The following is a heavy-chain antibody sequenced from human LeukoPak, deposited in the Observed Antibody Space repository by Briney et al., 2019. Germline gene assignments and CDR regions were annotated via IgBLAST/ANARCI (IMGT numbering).Heavy chain of an antibody. CDR3: ARAGGFGVVIYYYYGMDV. D-gene: IGHD3-3*01. CDR1: GGTFSSYA. CDR2: IIPIFGTA. Sequence: SVTVSCKASGGTFSSYAISWVRQAPGQGLEWMGGIIPIFGTANYAQKFQGRVTITADESTSTAYMELSSLRSEDTAVYYCARAGGFGVVIYYYYGMDVWGQGTTVTVSS. J-gene: IGHJ6*02. V-gene: IGHV1-69*13.